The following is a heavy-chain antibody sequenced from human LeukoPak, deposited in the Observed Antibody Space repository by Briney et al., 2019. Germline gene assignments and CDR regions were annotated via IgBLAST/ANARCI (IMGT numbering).Heavy chain of an antibody. V-gene: IGHV1-8*01. CDR3: ARGRYYYYYMDV. CDR1: GYTFTSYD. J-gene: IGHJ6*03. CDR2: MNPNSGNT. Sequence: ESSVKVSCKASGYTFTSYDINWVRQAPGQGLEWMGWMNPNSGNTGYAQKFQGRVTMTRNTSISTAYMELSSLRSEDTAVYYCARGRYYYYYMDVWGKGTTVTVSS.